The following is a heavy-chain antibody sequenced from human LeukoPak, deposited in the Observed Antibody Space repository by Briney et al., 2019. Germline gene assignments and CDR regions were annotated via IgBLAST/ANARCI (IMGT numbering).Heavy chain of an antibody. CDR3: ASDGGMAVAGTYQY. J-gene: IGHJ4*02. Sequence: PSETLSLTCTVSGGSISSSPYYWGWIRQPPGKGLEWIGYVHYSGSTYYNPSLKSRVTISVDTSKNQFSLKLISVTAADTAIYYCASDGGMAVAGTYQYWGEGTLVTVSS. CDR1: GGSISSSPYY. CDR2: VHYSGST. V-gene: IGHV4-39*01. D-gene: IGHD6-19*01.